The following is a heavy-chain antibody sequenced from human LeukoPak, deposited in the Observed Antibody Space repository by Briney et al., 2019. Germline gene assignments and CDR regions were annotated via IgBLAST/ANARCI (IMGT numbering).Heavy chain of an antibody. CDR3: TRPGATLIWDRFDP. D-gene: IGHD2-8*02. J-gene: IGHJ5*02. V-gene: IGHV3-21*04. Sequence: GGSLRFSCAASGFSFLSYGMNLVRQAPGKGLGVVASISRGSDYMYYADSVKGRFTISRDNANNSLFLQMNSLRADDTGIYYCTRPGATLIWDRFDPWGQGTLVTVSS. CDR1: GFSFLSYG. CDR2: ISRGSDYM.